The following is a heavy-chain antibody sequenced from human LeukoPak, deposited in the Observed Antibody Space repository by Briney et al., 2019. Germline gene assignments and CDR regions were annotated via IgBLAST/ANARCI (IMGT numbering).Heavy chain of an antibody. CDR3: ARVYGGYSGYDEVGGLTYYFDY. V-gene: IGHV4-31*03. CDR1: GGSISSGGYY. Sequence: SETLSLTCTVSGGSISSGGYYWSWIRQHPGKGLEWIGYIYYSGSTYYNPSLKSRVTISVDTSKNQFSLKLSSVTAADTAVYYCARVYGGYSGYDEVGGLTYYFDYWGQGTLVTVSS. J-gene: IGHJ4*02. D-gene: IGHD5-12*01. CDR2: IYYSGST.